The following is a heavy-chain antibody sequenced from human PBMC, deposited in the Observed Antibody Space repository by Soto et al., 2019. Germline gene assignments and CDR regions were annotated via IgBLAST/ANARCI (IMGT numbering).Heavy chain of an antibody. V-gene: IGHV4-59*11. CDR2: IDNGGSS. Sequence: SLMLSVTRSVADVYITNHYWSCIIKPPGKGLEWIACIDNGGSSDYNPSLKSRVTISLDTSKNQFSLKLSSVTTADTAMYYCARDRVGVSSHWFGPWGQGTLVTVSS. J-gene: IGHJ5*02. CDR1: DVYITNHY. CDR3: ARDRVGVSSHWFGP. D-gene: IGHD1-26*01.